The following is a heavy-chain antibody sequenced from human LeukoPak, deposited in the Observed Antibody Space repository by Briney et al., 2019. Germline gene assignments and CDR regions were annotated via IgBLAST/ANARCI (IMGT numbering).Heavy chain of an antibody. V-gene: IGHV6-1*01. J-gene: IGHJ4*02. CDR3: AKGWFGELLSVDY. CDR1: GDSVSSNSAA. D-gene: IGHD3-10*01. CDR2: TYHRSKWYN. Sequence: SQTLSLTCAISGDSVSSNSAAWNWIRQSPSRGLEWLGRTYHRSKWYNDYAVSVKSRITINPDTSKNQFSLHLNSVTPEDTAVYYCAKGWFGELLSVDYWGQGTLVTVSS.